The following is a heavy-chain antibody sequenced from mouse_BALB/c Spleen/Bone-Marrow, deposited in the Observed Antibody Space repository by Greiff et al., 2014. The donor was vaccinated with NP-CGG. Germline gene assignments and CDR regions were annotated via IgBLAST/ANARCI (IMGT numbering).Heavy chain of an antibody. Sequence: VQLQQPGPELVKPGASVKMSCKASGYTFTSYVMHWVKQKPGQGLEWIGYINPYNDGTKYNEKFKGKATLTSDKSSSTAYMELRSVTSEDSAVYCCARKVWDYSIDYWGQGTLVTVSS. V-gene: IGHV1-14*01. CDR3: ARKVWDYSIDY. D-gene: IGHD2-10*02. CDR2: INPYNDGT. CDR1: GYTFTSYV. J-gene: IGHJ4*01.